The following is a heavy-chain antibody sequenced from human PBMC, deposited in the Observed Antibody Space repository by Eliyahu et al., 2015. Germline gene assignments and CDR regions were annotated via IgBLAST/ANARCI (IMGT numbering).Heavy chain of an antibody. CDR1: GDFXXXSXYY. J-gene: IGHJ6*02. CDR3: ARDHHKDSGYGHYDYGMDV. CDR2: IYYNGIT. D-gene: IGHD5-12*01. V-gene: IGHV4-31*03. Sequence: QVQLQESGPGLVKPSQTLSLTCSVXGDFXXXSXYYWTWIRQHPGKGLEWIGGIYYNGITFYNPSLKSRVTLSLDTSQNHFSLKLSSVTAADTAVYYCARDHHKDSGYGHYDYGMDVWGQGTTVTVPS.